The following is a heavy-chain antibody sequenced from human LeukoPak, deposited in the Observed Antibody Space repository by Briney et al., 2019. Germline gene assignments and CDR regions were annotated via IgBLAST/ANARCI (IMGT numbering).Heavy chain of an antibody. V-gene: IGHV4-59*08. CDR2: IYYSGST. D-gene: IGHD6-19*01. CDR1: GGSISSYY. J-gene: IGHJ4*02. Sequence: SSETLSLTCTVSGGSISSYYWSWIRQPPGKGLEWIGYIYYSGSTNYNPSLKSRVTISVDTSKNQFSLKLSSVTAADTAVYYCARQVGYSSGWTIDYWGQGTLVTVSS. CDR3: ARQVGYSSGWTIDY.